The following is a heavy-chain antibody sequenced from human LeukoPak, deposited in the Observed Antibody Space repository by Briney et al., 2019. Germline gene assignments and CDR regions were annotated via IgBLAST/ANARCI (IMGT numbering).Heavy chain of an antibody. D-gene: IGHD3-22*01. CDR1: GFIFTDYT. J-gene: IGHJ3*01. CDR3: VISHTSMMAVVKGGGFDV. V-gene: IGHV3-21*05. CDR2: IYTDSVHI. Sequence: PGESLRLSCATSGFIFTDYTMNWVRRAPGKGLEWISYIYTDSVHIFYADSVKGRFTVSRDNAKKSHYLQMRSLRAEDTAVYYCVISHTSMMAVVKGGGFDVWGQGTMVTVSS.